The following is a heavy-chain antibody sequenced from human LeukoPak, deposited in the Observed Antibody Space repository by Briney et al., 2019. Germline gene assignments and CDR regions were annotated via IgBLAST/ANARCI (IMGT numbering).Heavy chain of an antibody. CDR2: INHSGST. D-gene: IGHD6-19*01. V-gene: IGHV4-34*01. Sequence: PSETLSLTCAVYGGSFSGYYWSWIRQPPGKGLEWIGEINHSGSTNYNPSLKSRVTISVDTSKNQISLKLSSVTAADTAVYYCARGDGSGWSYYYYYGMDVWGQGTTVTVSS. J-gene: IGHJ6*02. CDR1: GGSFSGYY. CDR3: ARGDGSGWSYYYYYGMDV.